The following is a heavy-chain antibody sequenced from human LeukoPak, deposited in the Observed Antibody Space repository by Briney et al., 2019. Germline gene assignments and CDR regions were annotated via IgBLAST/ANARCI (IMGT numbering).Heavy chain of an antibody. CDR2: INWNGGST. CDR3: ARVKGSGYRNSIDY. V-gene: IGHV3-20*04. CDR1: GFTFDDYA. Sequence: PGGSLRRSCAASGFTFDDYAMNWVRQAPGKGLKWVSGINWNGGSTYYRDSVKGRFTISRDNAKNSLYLQMNSLRAEDTALYYCARVKGSGYRNSIDYWGQGTLVTVSS. J-gene: IGHJ4*02. D-gene: IGHD3-3*01.